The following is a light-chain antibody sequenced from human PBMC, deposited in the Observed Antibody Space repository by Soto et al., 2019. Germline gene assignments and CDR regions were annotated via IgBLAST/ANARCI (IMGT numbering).Light chain of an antibody. CDR2: DVS. CDR1: SSDVGGYNY. Sequence: QSALTQPRSVSGSPGQSVTISCTGTSSDVGGYNYVSWYQQHPGKAPKLMIYDVSKRPSGVPDRFSGSKSGNTASLTISGLQAEDEADYYCTSWTTSTTMKFGGGTKLTVL. J-gene: IGLJ2*01. V-gene: IGLV2-11*01. CDR3: TSWTTSTTMK.